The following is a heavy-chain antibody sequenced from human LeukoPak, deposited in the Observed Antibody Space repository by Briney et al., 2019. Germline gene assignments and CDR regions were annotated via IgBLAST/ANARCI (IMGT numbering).Heavy chain of an antibody. CDR1: DFSFTSYG. J-gene: IGHJ6*02. CDR2: ISAYNGST. V-gene: IGHV1-18*01. CDR3: ARDLTSNVAVTEYHYYAMDV. D-gene: IGHD6-19*01. Sequence: ASVKVSCKASDFSFTSYGMSWVRQAPGQGLEWMGWISAYNGSTEYAQKLQGRVTMTTDTSTGTAYMELRSLRPDDTAVYYCARDLTSNVAVTEYHYYAMDVWGQGTTVTVSS.